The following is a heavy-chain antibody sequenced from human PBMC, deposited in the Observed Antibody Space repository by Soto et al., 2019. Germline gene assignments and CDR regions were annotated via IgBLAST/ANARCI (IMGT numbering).Heavy chain of an antibody. CDR1: GGSISSSSYY. V-gene: IGHV4-39*01. Sequence: QLQLQESGPGLVKPSETLSLTCTVSGGSISSSSYYWGWIRQPPGKGLEWIGSIYYSGSTYYNPSLKSRVTISVDTSKNQFSLKLSSVTAADTAVYYCARIVVVVAAPGNFDYWGQGTLGTVSS. CDR2: IYYSGST. CDR3: ARIVVVVAAPGNFDY. J-gene: IGHJ4*02. D-gene: IGHD2-15*01.